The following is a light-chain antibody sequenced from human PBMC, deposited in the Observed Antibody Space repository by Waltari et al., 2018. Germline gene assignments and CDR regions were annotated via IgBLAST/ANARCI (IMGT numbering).Light chain of an antibody. Sequence: DIKMTQSPSSQSASVGDKDNITCQASQDISNYLNWYQQKPGKAPKLLLYDATNLETGVPSRFSGSGSGTDFTFTISSLQPEDIATYYCQQYDNLRLTFGGGTKVEIK. CDR1: QDISNY. J-gene: IGKJ4*01. V-gene: IGKV1-33*01. CDR3: QQYDNLRLT. CDR2: DAT.